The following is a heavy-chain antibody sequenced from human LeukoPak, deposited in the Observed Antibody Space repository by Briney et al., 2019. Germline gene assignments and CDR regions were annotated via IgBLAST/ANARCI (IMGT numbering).Heavy chain of an antibody. CDR1: GYTFTGYF. CDR3: ATSWGAGWFDP. Sequence: GASVKVSCKASGYTFTGYFMHWVRQAPGQGLEWMGWINPNSGGTNYAQKFQGRVTMTRDTSISTAYMELSSLRSEDTAVYYCATSWGAGWFDPWGQGTLVTVSS. D-gene: IGHD3-16*01. J-gene: IGHJ5*02. V-gene: IGHV1-2*02. CDR2: INPNSGGT.